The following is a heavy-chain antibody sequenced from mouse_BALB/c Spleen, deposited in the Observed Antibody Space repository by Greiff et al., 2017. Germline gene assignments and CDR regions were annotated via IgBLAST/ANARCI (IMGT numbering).Heavy chain of an antibody. CDR2: ISSGGST. J-gene: IGHJ4*01. D-gene: IGHD1-1*01. CDR3: ARVVAPAMDY. CDR1: GFTFSSYA. V-gene: IGHV5-6-5*01. Sequence: DVKLVESGGGLVKPGGSLKLSCAASGFTFSSYAMSWVRQTPEKRLEWVASISSGGSTYYPDSVKGRFTISRDNARNILYLQMSSLRSEDTAMYYCARVVAPAMDYWGQGTSVTVSS.